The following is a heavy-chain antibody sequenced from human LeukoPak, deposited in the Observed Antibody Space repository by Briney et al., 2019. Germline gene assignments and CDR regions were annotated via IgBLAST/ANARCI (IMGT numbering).Heavy chain of an antibody. Sequence: ASVKVSCKASGYTFTGYYMHWVRQAPGQGLEWMGWINPNSGGTNYAQKFQGRVTMTRDTSISTAYMELSRLRSDDTAVYYCARQPYCTNGVCLYYYYYYMDVWGKGTTVTVSS. V-gene: IGHV1-2*02. D-gene: IGHD2-8*01. CDR1: GYTFTGYY. CDR3: ARQPYCTNGVCLYYYYYYMDV. J-gene: IGHJ6*03. CDR2: INPNSGGT.